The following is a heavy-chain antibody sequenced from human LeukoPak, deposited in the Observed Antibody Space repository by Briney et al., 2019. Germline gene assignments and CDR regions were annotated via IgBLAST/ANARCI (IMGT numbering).Heavy chain of an antibody. D-gene: IGHD3-10*01. CDR1: GGSISSSNW. J-gene: IGHJ4*02. Sequence: KASGTLSLTCAVSGGSISSSNWWSWVRQPPGKGLEGIGEIYHSGSTNYNPSLKSRVTISVDTSKNQFSLKLSSVTAADTAVYYCARGADYYGPGSYYTDYWGQGTLVTVSS. CDR2: IYHSGST. V-gene: IGHV4-4*02. CDR3: ARGADYYGPGSYYTDY.